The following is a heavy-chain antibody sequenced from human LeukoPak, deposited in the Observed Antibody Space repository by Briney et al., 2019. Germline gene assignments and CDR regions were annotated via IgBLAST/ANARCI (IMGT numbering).Heavy chain of an antibody. Sequence: ASVKVSCKASGYTFTGYYMHWVRQAAGQGLEWMGWINPNSGGTNYAQKFQGRVTMTRDTSISTAYMELSRLRSDDTAVYYCARDRYSGPTGENWFDPWGQGTLVTVSS. V-gene: IGHV1-2*02. CDR1: GYTFTGYY. D-gene: IGHD3-16*02. J-gene: IGHJ5*02. CDR3: ARDRYSGPTGENWFDP. CDR2: INPNSGGT.